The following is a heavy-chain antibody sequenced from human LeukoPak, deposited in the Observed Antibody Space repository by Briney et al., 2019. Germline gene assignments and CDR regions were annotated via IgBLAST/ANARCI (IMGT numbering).Heavy chain of an antibody. J-gene: IGHJ5*02. V-gene: IGHV1-3*01. Sequence: GASVKVSCKASGYTFTSYAMHWVRQAPGQRLEWMGWINAGNGNTKYSQKFQGRVTITRDTSASTAYMELSSLRSEDTAVYYCAREHFPKYSRGWSEFNWFDPWGQGTLVTVSS. CDR1: GYTFTSYA. D-gene: IGHD6-19*01. CDR3: AREHFPKYSRGWSEFNWFDP. CDR2: INAGNGNT.